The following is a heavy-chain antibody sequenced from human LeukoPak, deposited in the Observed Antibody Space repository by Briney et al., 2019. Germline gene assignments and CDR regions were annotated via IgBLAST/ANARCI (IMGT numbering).Heavy chain of an antibody. V-gene: IGHV3-23*01. D-gene: IGHD4-17*01. CDR3: GRDPNGDYVGAFEF. Sequence: GGSLRLSCVASEFTFASYAMTWVRLIPGKKLEWVASIGGSGINTNYADTVRGRFTISRDNSKNTLYLQMNSLRAEDTAVDYCGRDPNGDYVGAFEFWGQGTLVSVSS. CDR2: IGGSGINT. CDR1: EFTFASYA. J-gene: IGHJ3*01.